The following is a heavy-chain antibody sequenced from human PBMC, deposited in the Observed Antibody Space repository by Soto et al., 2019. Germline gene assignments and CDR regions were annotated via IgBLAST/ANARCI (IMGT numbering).Heavy chain of an antibody. CDR3: AKDSPYDFWSGPQPYYGMDV. CDR2: ISGSGGST. CDR1: GFTFSNYA. J-gene: IGHJ6*02. V-gene: IGHV3-23*01. D-gene: IGHD3-3*01. Sequence: GGSLRLSCAASGFTFSNYAMIWVRQAPGKGLEWVSAISGSGGSTYYADSVKGRFTISRDNSKNTLYLQMNSLRAEDTAVYYCAKDSPYDFWSGPQPYYGMDVWGQGTTVTVSS.